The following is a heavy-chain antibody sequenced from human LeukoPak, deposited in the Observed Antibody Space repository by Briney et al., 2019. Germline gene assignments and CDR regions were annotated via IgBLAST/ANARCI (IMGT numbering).Heavy chain of an antibody. CDR1: GGSISSYY. CDR3: ARVRDSSGWTIIDY. D-gene: IGHD6-19*01. V-gene: IGHV4-4*07. J-gene: IGHJ4*02. CDR2: IYTSGST. Sequence: PSETLSLTCTVPGGSISSYYWSWIRQPAGKGLEWIGRIYTSGSTNYNPSLKSRVTMSVDTSNNQYSLKLSSVPAAHTAVYYCARVRDSSGWTIIDYWGQGTLVTVSS.